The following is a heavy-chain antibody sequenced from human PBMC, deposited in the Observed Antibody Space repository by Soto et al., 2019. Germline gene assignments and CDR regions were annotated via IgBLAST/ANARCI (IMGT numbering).Heavy chain of an antibody. CDR1: GFTFSSYA. CDR2: ISGSGGST. J-gene: IGHJ4*02. Sequence: GGSLRLSCAASGFTFSSYAMSWVRQAPGKGLEWVSAISGSGGSTYYADSVKGQFTISRDNSKNTLYLQMNSLRAEDTAVYYCARSFHIAAAGTLDYWGQGTLVTVSS. CDR3: ARSFHIAAAGTLDY. D-gene: IGHD6-13*01. V-gene: IGHV3-23*01.